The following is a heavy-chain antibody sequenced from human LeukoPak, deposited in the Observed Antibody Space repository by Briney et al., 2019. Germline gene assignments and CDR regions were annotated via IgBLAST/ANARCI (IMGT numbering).Heavy chain of an antibody. D-gene: IGHD4-17*01. CDR3: TGQPNYGDYPN. CDR1: GFTFSGST. V-gene: IGHV3-73*01. Sequence: PGGSLRLSCAASGFTFSGSTMHWVRQASGKGLEWVGRIRNKANSYATAYAESVKGRFTISRDDSKNTVYLHMNSLKTEDTAVYYCTGQPNYGDYPNWGQGALVTVSS. CDR2: IRNKANSYAT. J-gene: IGHJ4*02.